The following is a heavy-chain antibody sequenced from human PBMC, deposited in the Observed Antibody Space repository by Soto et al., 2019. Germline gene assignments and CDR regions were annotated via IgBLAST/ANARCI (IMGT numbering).Heavy chain of an antibody. V-gene: IGHV4-39*01. CDR1: GDSIAKSKYY. D-gene: IGHD1-1*01. J-gene: IGHJ2*01. Sequence: QLQLQESGPGLVKPSETLTLTCTVSGDSIAKSKYYWGWVRQPPGQGTDGIGSIYYDGRTSLHTSLNSRSTISIATFMNQFSLKVHSVPAADTATYVWAKHPWNPAVRPCWQFDLWGRGTLVTVSS. CDR3: AKHPWNPAVRPCWQFDL. CDR2: IYYDGRT.